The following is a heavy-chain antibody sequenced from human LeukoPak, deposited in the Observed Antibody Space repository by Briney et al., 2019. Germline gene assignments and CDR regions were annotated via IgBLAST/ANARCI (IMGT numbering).Heavy chain of an antibody. Sequence: KPSETLSLTCSVSGASINSYYWNWIRQSPGKGLEWLGNIHYRGTTNYNPSLKSRVTLSLDSSKSQFALKVTSVTAADTAVYYCARDRGGYTYSHDYWGQGTLVTVSS. CDR2: IHYRGTT. D-gene: IGHD5-18*01. CDR3: ARDRGGYTYSHDY. CDR1: GASINSYY. J-gene: IGHJ4*02. V-gene: IGHV4-59*12.